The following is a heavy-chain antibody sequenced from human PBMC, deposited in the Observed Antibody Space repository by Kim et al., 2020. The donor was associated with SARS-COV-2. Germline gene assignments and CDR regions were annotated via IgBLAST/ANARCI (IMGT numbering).Heavy chain of an antibody. Sequence: GGSLRLSCAASGFTFSSYGMHWVRQAPGKGLEWVAVISYDGSNKYYADSVKGRFTISRDNSKNTLYLQMNSLRAEDTAVYYCAKGQYSSSWYLGDLGYYYYGMDVWGQGTTVTVSS. J-gene: IGHJ6*02. V-gene: IGHV3-30*18. CDR1: GFTFSSYG. D-gene: IGHD6-13*01. CDR2: ISYDGSNK. CDR3: AKGQYSSSWYLGDLGYYYYGMDV.